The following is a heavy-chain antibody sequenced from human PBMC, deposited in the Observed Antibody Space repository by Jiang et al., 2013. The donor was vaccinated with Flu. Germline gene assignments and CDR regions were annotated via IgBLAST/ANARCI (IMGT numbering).Heavy chain of an antibody. V-gene: IGHV3-33*03. D-gene: IGHD3-3*01. CDR2: LWFDGSNK. CDR1: GFSLSDYG. CDR3: AKEGVIGATRTGNWFDA. J-gene: IGHJ5*02. Sequence: VQLVESGGGVVQPGRSLRLSCAASGFSLSDYGMHWVRQAPGKGLEWVAVLWFDGSNKYYVDSVKGRFTISRDNSKNTVYLQMNSLRPEDTAVYYCAKEGVIGATRTGNWFDAVGPGNPGHRLL.